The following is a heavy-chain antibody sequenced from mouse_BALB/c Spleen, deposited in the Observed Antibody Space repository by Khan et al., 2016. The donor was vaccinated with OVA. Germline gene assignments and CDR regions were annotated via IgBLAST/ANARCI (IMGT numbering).Heavy chain of an antibody. CDR1: GYSFTSYY. V-gene: IGHV1-31*01. Sequence: VQLQQSGPELMKPGASVKISCKASGYSFTSYYIHWLMQSHGKSLEWIGYIDPFSGGTTYNQKFKGKATLTVDKSSSTAYIHLRNLTSEDSAVYYCTRHGCVAWFTYWGQGTLVTVSA. CDR2: IDPFSGGT. J-gene: IGHJ3*01. D-gene: IGHD2-2*01. CDR3: TRHGCVAWFTY.